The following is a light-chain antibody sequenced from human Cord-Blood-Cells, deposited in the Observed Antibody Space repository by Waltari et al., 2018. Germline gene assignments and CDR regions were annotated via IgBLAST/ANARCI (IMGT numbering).Light chain of an antibody. V-gene: IGLV2-14*01. J-gene: IGLJ2*01. CDR3: SSYTSSSTPVV. Sequence: QSALTQPAYVSGSPGPSITISCTGTSSDVGGYNYVSWYQQHPGKAPKLMIYDVSNRPSGVSNRFSGSKSGNTASLTISGLQAEDEADYYCSSYTSSSTPVVFGGGTKLTVL. CDR2: DVS. CDR1: SSDVGGYNY.